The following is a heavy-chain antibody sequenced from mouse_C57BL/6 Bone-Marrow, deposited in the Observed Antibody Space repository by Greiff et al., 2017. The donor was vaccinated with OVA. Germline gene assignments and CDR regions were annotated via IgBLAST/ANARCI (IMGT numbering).Heavy chain of an antibody. V-gene: IGHV1-64*01. CDR1: GYTFTSYW. CDR3: ARRGCYYGSSYEFAY. CDR2: IHPNSGST. D-gene: IGHD1-1*01. J-gene: IGHJ3*01. Sequence: QVQLQQPGAELVKPGASVKLSCKASGYTFTSYWMHWVKQRPGQGLEWIGMIHPNSGSTNYNEKFQSKATLTVDKSSSTAYMQLSSLTSEDSAVYYCARRGCYYGSSYEFAYWGQGTLVTVSA.